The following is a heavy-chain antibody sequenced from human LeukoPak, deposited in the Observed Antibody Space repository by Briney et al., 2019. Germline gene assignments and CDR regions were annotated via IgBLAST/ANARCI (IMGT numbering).Heavy chain of an antibody. Sequence: SETLSLTCTVSGGSISSYYWSWIRQPPGKGLEWIGYVYYSGSTNYNPSLKSRVSISVDTSKSQFSLKLSSVTAADTAVYHCARDSRTTTAFDIWGQGTMVTVSS. V-gene: IGHV4-59*01. CDR2: VYYSGST. D-gene: IGHD1-1*01. J-gene: IGHJ3*02. CDR1: GGSISSYY. CDR3: ARDSRTTTAFDI.